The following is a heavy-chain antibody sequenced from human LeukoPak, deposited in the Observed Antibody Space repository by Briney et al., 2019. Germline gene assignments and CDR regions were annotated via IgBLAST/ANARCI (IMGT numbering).Heavy chain of an antibody. CDR3: VKDWGVLPDYSADGFDI. J-gene: IGHJ3*02. CDR1: GFVFSDYA. D-gene: IGHD4-11*01. V-gene: IGHV3-23*01. CDR2: ISGTGGNT. Sequence: PGGSLRLSCAASGFVFSDYAMSWVRQAPGKGLEWVAAISGTGGNTYYADSVKGRFTISRDNSQNTLHLQMNILRVEDTAVYYCVKDWGVLPDYSADGFDIWGPGTVVTVSS.